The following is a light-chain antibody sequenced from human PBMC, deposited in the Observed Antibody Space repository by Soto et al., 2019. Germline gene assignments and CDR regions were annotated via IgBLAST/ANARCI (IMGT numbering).Light chain of an antibody. V-gene: IGKV3-20*01. J-gene: IGKJ2*01. Sequence: EIVLTQSPGTLSLSPGERAPISCRASQSVSSSYLAWYQQKPGQAPRLLIYGASSRATGIPDRFSGSGSGTDFALPISRLEPEDLAVYYCQQYGSSPYTFGQGTKLEIK. CDR3: QQYGSSPYT. CDR1: QSVSSSY. CDR2: GAS.